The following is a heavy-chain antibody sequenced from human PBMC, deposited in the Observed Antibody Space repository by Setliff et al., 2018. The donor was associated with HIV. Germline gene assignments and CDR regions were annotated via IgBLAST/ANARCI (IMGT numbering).Heavy chain of an antibody. CDR2: IYTSGST. Sequence: PSETLSLTCTVSGGSISSYYWSWIRQPPRKGLEWIGYIYTSGSTNYNPSLKSRVTISVDTSKNQFSLKLSSVTAADTAVYYCARGLSFYDPGGFDYWGQGTLVTVSS. CDR3: ARGLSFYDPGGFDY. D-gene: IGHD3-22*01. V-gene: IGHV4-4*09. CDR1: GGSISSYY. J-gene: IGHJ4*02.